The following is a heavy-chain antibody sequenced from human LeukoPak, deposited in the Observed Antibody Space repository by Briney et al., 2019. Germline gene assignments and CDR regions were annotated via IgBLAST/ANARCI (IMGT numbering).Heavy chain of an antibody. CDR2: IKPDGSDK. CDR1: GFSFSSYW. Sequence: GGSLRLSCVASGFSFSSYWMSWVRQAPGKGLEWVANIKPDGSDKDYVDSVKGRFTISRDNAKNSLYLQMNSLRAEDTAVYYCASQSYSLFDYWSQGTLVTVSS. J-gene: IGHJ4*02. D-gene: IGHD2-2*02. V-gene: IGHV3-7*03. CDR3: ASQSYSLFDY.